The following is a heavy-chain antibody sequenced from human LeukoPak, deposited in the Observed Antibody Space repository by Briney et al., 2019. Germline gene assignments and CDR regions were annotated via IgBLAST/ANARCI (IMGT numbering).Heavy chain of an antibody. CDR3: ARDRDIVVVTARGGFDY. D-gene: IGHD2-21*02. V-gene: IGHV7-4-1*02. CDR1: GYTFTSYA. CDR2: INTNTGNP. J-gene: IGHJ4*02. Sequence: ASVKVSCKASGYTFTSYAMNWVRQAPGQGLEWMGWINTNTGNPTYAQGFTGRFVFSLDTSVSTAYLQISSLKAEDTAVYYCARDRDIVVVTARGGFDYWGQGTLVTVSS.